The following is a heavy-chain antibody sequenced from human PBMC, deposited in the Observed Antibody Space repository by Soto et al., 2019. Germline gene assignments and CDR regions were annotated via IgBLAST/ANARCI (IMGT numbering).Heavy chain of an antibody. Sequence: QVQLVQSGAEVKKPGSSVKVSCKASGGTFSNYAISWVRQAPGQGLEWMGGIIPIFGTTYYAQKFQGRVTIIADESTTTAYLQLSSLRSEDTAMYYCARVKAVPGIYNYHGLDVWGQGTAVSVSS. J-gene: IGHJ6*02. V-gene: IGHV1-69*12. CDR3: ARVKAVPGIYNYHGLDV. D-gene: IGHD6-19*01. CDR1: GGTFSNYA. CDR2: IIPIFGTT.